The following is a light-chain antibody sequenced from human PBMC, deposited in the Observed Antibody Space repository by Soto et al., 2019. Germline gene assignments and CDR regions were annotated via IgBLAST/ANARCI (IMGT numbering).Light chain of an antibody. CDR2: DAS. CDR1: QSVSNSY. J-gene: IGKJ5*01. CDR3: QQRSTWPT. Sequence: EIVLTQSPGTLSLSPGERATLSCRASQSVSNSYLAWYQQKRGQAPRLLIYDASVRATGTPARFSGSGSGTAFTLTISSLEPEDFALYYCQQRSTWPTFGQGTRLE. V-gene: IGKV3D-20*02.